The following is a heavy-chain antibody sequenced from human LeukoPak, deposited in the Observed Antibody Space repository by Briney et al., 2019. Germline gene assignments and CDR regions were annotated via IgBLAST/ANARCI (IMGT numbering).Heavy chain of an antibody. D-gene: IGHD3-22*01. CDR1: GYTFTSYA. CDR3: ARESNDCYGSSGCVGDSYMDV. J-gene: IGHJ6*03. Sequence: ASVKVSCKASGYTFTSYAMNWVRQAPGQGLEGRGLINTNTGNPTYAQHFTGRFVFSLDTSVSTAYLQISSLKADDTAVYYCARESNDCYGSSGCVGDSYMDVWGKGTTVTVSS. CDR2: INTNTGNP. V-gene: IGHV7-4-1*02.